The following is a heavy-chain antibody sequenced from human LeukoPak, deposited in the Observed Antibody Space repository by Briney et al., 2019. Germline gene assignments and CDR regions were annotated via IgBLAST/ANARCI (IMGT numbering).Heavy chain of an antibody. CDR2: ISYDGSNK. CDR1: GFTFSSYA. CDR3: ARDSGGYYDSSGYYYLSYFDY. D-gene: IGHD3-22*01. Sequence: GSLRLSCAASGFTFSSYAMHWVRQAPGKGLEWVAVISYDGSNKYYADSVKGRFTISRDNSKNTLYLQMNSLRAEDTAVYYCARDSGGYYDSSGYYYLSYFDYWGQGTLVTVSS. V-gene: IGHV3-30-3*01. J-gene: IGHJ4*02.